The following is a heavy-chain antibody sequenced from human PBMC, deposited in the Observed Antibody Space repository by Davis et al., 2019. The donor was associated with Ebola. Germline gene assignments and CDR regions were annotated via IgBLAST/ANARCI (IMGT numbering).Heavy chain of an antibody. Sequence: MPSETLSLTCAVSGGSISSSNWWSWVRQPPGKGLEWIGEIYHSGSTNYNPSLKSRVTISVDKSKNQFSLKLSSVTAADTAVYYCARDPSDIVVVPAARHYYYGMDVWGQGTTVTVSS. V-gene: IGHV4-4*02. J-gene: IGHJ6*02. CDR3: ARDPSDIVVVPAARHYYYGMDV. CDR1: GGSISSSNW. CDR2: IYHSGST. D-gene: IGHD2-2*01.